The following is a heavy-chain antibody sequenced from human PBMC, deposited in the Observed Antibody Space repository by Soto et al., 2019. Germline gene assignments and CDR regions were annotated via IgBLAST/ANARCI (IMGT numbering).Heavy chain of an antibody. D-gene: IGHD6-13*01. CDR2: MYHSGST. Sequence: SETLSVTCAVSGVSISSGGYSWSWIRQPPGKGLEWIGYMYHSGSTYYNPSLKSRVTISVDTSKNQFSLKLSSVTAADTAVYYCASSNIAAAGFYYYGMDVWGRGTTVTVSS. V-gene: IGHV4-30-2*01. J-gene: IGHJ6*02. CDR3: ASSNIAAAGFYYYGMDV. CDR1: GVSISSGGYS.